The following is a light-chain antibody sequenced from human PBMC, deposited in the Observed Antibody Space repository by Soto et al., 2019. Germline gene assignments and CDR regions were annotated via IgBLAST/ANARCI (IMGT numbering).Light chain of an antibody. Sequence: SGIPSRFSASASATDFSLTIGGLQPEDFAIYYCLQNHDYPWTFGQGTKVDIK. J-gene: IGKJ1*01. V-gene: IGKV1-6*01. CDR3: LQNHDYPWT.